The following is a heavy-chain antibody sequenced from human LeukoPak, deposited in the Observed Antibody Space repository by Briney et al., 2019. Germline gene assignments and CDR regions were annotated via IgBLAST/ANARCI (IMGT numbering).Heavy chain of an antibody. V-gene: IGHV4-59*01. CDR3: ARGYYYDSSGYYPLPYAFDI. D-gene: IGHD3-22*01. CDR1: GGSISSYY. Sequence: TSETLSLTCTVSGGSISSYYWSWLRQPPGKGLEWIGYIYYSGSTNYNPSLKSRVTISVDTSKNQFSLKLSSVTAADTAVYYCARGYYYDSSGYYPLPYAFDIWGQGTMVTVSS. J-gene: IGHJ3*02. CDR2: IYYSGST.